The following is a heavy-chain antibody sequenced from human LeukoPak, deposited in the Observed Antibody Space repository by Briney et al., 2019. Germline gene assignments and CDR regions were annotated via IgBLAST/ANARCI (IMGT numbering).Heavy chain of an antibody. D-gene: IGHD2-2*01. J-gene: IGHJ4*02. CDR1: GFTFSSYS. Sequence: GGSLRLSCAASGFTFSSYSMNWVRQAPGKGLEWVSSVSGSSSHIFYADSVRGRFTISRDNAKNSLYLQMNSLRAEDTAVYYCAKGAGIVVVPAARGSGYFDYWGQGTLVTVSS. CDR3: AKGAGIVVVPAARGSGYFDY. CDR2: VSGSSSHI. V-gene: IGHV3-21*04.